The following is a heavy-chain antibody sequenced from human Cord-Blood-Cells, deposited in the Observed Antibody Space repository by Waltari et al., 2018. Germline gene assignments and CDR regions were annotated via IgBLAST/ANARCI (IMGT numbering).Heavy chain of an antibody. D-gene: IGHD6-19*01. V-gene: IGHV4-39*01. Sequence: QLQLQESGPGLVKPSETLSLTCTVSGGSISSSSYYWGWIRQPPGKGLEWIGSIYYSGSTYYNPSLKSRVTISVDTSKNQFSLKLSSVTAADTAVYYCARRMAPPVEYSSGWYEYNWFDPWGQGTLVTVSS. CDR1: GGSISSSSYY. CDR2: IYYSGST. J-gene: IGHJ5*02. CDR3: ARRMAPPVEYSSGWYEYNWFDP.